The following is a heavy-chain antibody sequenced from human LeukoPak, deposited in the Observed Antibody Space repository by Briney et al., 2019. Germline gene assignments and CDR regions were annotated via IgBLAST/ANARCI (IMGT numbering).Heavy chain of an antibody. V-gene: IGHV3-13*04. D-gene: IGHD6-19*01. CDR2: IGTVFDT. CDR3: ARAGGSSGWYGFDP. CDR1: GFTFSNYD. Sequence: PGGSLRLSYAASGFTFSNYDMHWVRQAPGKGLEWVSFIGTVFDTSYPGSVKGRFTISRENAKNSVYLQMNSLRAGDTAVYYCARAGGSSGWYGFDPWGQGTLVTVSS. J-gene: IGHJ5*02.